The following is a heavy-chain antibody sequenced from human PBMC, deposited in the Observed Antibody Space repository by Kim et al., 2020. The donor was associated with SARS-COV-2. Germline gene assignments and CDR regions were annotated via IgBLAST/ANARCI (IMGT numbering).Heavy chain of an antibody. CDR2: ININTGNP. V-gene: IGHV7-4-1*02. CDR1: GYTFTSYA. CDR3: ARGHSSGSTNYYFYGMDV. D-gene: IGHD3-22*01. Sequence: ASVKVSCKASGYTFTSYAMNWVRQAPGQGLEWMGWININTGNPTYAQGFTGRFVFSLGTSVSAAYLQISSLKAEDTAAYYCARGHSSGSTNYYFYGMDVWGQGTTVTVSS. J-gene: IGHJ6*02.